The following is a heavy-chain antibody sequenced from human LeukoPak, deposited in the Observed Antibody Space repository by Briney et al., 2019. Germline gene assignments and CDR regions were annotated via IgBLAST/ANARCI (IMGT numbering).Heavy chain of an antibody. D-gene: IGHD3-10*01. CDR2: IINTGTT. J-gene: IGHJ4*02. V-gene: IGHV4-59*01. Sequence: SETLSLTCSVSGGSINSNYWSWIRQPPAQRLERNGYIINTGTTNYNPSLASRVTMSVDTSRAQFFLRLSPVPAADTAIFYCASRPADTAWYGVFDYWGQGTLVTVSS. CDR1: GGSINSNY. CDR3: ASRPADTAWYGVFDY.